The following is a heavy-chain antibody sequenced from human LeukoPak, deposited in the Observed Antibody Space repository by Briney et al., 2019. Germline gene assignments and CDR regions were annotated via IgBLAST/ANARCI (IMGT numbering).Heavy chain of an antibody. CDR3: AKGGGWYFRAVDFDY. CDR2: ISGSGGST. D-gene: IGHD6-19*01. J-gene: IGHJ4*02. V-gene: IGHV3-23*01. CDR1: GFTFSSYA. Sequence: GGSLRLSCAASGFTFSSYAMSWVHQAPGKGLEWVSAISGSGGSTYYADSVKGRFTISRDNSKNTLYLQMNSLRAEDTAVYYCAKGGGWYFRAVDFDYWGQGTLVTVSS.